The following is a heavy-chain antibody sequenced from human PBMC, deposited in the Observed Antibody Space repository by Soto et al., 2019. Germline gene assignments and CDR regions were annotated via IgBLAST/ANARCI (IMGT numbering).Heavy chain of an antibody. D-gene: IGHD4-17*01. CDR2: ISWNSGSI. CDR3: AKGPYGDYVFSWFDP. CDR1: GFTFDDYA. J-gene: IGHJ5*02. Sequence: EVQLVESGGGLVQPGRSLRLSCAASGFTFDDYAMHWVRQAPGKGLEWVSGISWNSGSIGYADSVKGRFTISRDNAKNSLCLQMNSLRAEDTALYYCAKGPYGDYVFSWFDPWGQGTLVTVSS. V-gene: IGHV3-9*01.